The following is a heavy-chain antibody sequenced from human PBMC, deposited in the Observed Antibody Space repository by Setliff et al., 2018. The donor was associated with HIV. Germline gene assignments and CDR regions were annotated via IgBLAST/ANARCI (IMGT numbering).Heavy chain of an antibody. Sequence: PSETLSLTCTVSGGSISSGDYYWSWIRQHPGKGLEWIGYIYYSGSTYYNPSLKSRVTISVDTSKNQFSLRLSSVTAADTAVYYCARAVCGGDCYSRLNWFDPWGQGTLVTVS. CDR2: IYYSGST. CDR3: ARAVCGGDCYSRLNWFDP. CDR1: GGSISSGDYY. D-gene: IGHD2-21*02. V-gene: IGHV4-31*03. J-gene: IGHJ5*02.